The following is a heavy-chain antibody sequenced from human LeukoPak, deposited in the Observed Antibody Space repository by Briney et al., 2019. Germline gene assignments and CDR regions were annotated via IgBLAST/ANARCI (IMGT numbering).Heavy chain of an antibody. CDR2: IIPIFGTP. J-gene: IGHJ3*02. D-gene: IGHD4-17*01. CDR1: GGTFSSYA. V-gene: IGHV1-69*01. CDR3: ARYDYGYAFDI. Sequence: GSSVEVSCKASGGTFSSYAISWVRQAPGQGLEWMGGIIPIFGTPNYAQKFQGRVTITADESTSTAYMELSSLRSADTAVYYCARYDYGYAFDIWGQGTMVTVSS.